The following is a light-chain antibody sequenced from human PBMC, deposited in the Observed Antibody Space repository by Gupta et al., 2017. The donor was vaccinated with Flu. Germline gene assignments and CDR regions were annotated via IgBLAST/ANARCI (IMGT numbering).Light chain of an antibody. CDR3: QTSDSRIAV. J-gene: IGLJ2*01. CDR1: KLGEKY. CDR2: QDK. V-gene: IGLV3-1*01. Sequence: CSGDKLGEKYVCWYQQKAGQSPLLVIYQDKKRPSGIPERFSGSNSGNTATLTISGTQPMDEADYYCQTSDSRIAVFGGGTKVTVL.